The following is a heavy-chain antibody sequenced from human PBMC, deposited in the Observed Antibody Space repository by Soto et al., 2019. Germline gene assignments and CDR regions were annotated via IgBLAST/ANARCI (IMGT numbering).Heavy chain of an antibody. CDR1: GFTFSSYG. J-gene: IGHJ6*02. V-gene: IGHV3-33*01. CDR2: IWYDGSNK. CDR3: ARDARSTDHPDDEYYGMDV. Sequence: QVQLVESGGGVVQPGRSLRLSCAASGFTFSSYGMHWVRQAPGKGLEWVAVIWYDGSNKYYADSVKGRFTISRDNYKNTQYLQMNSPRVEDTAVYYCARDARSTDHPDDEYYGMDVWGQGTTGTVAS. D-gene: IGHD1-1*01.